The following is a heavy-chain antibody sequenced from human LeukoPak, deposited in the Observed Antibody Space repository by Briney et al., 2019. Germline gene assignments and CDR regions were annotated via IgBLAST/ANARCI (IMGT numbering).Heavy chain of an antibody. Sequence: GGSLRLSCEASGFTFSDYSFNWVRQSPGKGLEWVSSLTSSSSDFYRYYADSVRGRSTISRDNAKSSLYLQMNSLRVEDTAVYYCVRDGVFGRLFYHYMDVWGKGTTVIVSS. CDR2: LTSSSSDFYR. J-gene: IGHJ6*03. CDR3: VRDGVFGRLFYHYMDV. D-gene: IGHD2/OR15-2a*01. V-gene: IGHV3-21*01. CDR1: GFTFSDYS.